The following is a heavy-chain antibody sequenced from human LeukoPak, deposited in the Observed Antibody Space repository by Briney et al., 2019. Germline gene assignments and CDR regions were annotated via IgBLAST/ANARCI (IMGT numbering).Heavy chain of an antibody. J-gene: IGHJ3*02. CDR3: AKGGAITIFGVVRGVNAFDI. CDR1: GFTFSSYA. Sequence: GGSLRLSCAASGFTFSSYAMSWVRQAPGKGLEWVSAISGSGGTTYYADSVKGRFTISRDNSKNTLYLQMNSLRAEDTAVYYCAKGGAITIFGVVRGVNAFDIWGRGKMVTVSS. V-gene: IGHV3-23*01. CDR2: ISGSGGTT. D-gene: IGHD3-3*01.